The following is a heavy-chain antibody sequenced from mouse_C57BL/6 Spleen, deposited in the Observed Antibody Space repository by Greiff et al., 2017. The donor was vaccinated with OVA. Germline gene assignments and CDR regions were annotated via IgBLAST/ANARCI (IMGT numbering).Heavy chain of an antibody. D-gene: IGHD1-1*01. CDR1: GFTFSNYW. CDR2: IRLKSDNYAT. V-gene: IGHV6-3*01. CDR3: TVYGSSYAHYYAMDY. Sequence: EVKVVESGGGLVQPGGSMKLSCVASGFTFSNYWMNWVRQSPEKGLEWVAQIRLKSDNYATHYAESVKGRFTISRDDSKSSVYLQMNNLRAEDTGIYYCTVYGSSYAHYYAMDYWGQGTSVTVSS. J-gene: IGHJ4*01.